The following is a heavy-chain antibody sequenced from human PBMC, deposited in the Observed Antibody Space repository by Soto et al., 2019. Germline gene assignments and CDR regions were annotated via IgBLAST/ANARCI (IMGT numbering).Heavy chain of an antibody. CDR2: ISAYDGNT. Sequence: RASVKVSCKASGYTFTSYGISWVRQAPGQGLEWMGWISAYDGNTNYAQKLQGRVTMTTDTSTSTAYMELRSLRSDDTAVYYCARDRGTMIVVVSDAFDIWGQGTMVTV. CDR3: ARDRGTMIVVVSDAFDI. J-gene: IGHJ3*02. V-gene: IGHV1-18*01. D-gene: IGHD3-22*01. CDR1: GYTFTSYG.